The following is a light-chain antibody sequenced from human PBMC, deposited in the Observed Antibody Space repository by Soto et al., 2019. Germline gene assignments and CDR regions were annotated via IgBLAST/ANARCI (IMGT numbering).Light chain of an antibody. V-gene: IGKV3-15*01. CDR1: QTVIRN. J-gene: IGKJ1*01. CDR3: QQYAVWPPQT. Sequence: EVVLTQSPGTLSLSPGERATLSCRASQTVIRNLAWYQQKPGQTPRLLIFGASTRATGIPARFSGSGSGTEFTLTISSLQPEDFAVYHCQQYAVWPPQTFGQGTKVDI. CDR2: GAS.